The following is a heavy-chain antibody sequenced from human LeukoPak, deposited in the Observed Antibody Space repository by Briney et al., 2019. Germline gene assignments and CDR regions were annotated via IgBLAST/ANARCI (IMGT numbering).Heavy chain of an antibody. V-gene: IGHV1-2*02. Sequence: GASVKVSCKASGYTFTGYYMHWVRQAPGQGLEWMGWINPNSGGTNYAQKFQGRVTTTRDTSISTAYMELKWQGSDDTAVYYCARGGYCRSGNCFVLAAEFDYWGQGTLVTVSS. CDR2: INPNSGGT. CDR1: GYTFTGYY. D-gene: IGHD2-15*01. J-gene: IGHJ4*02. CDR3: ARGGYCRSGNCFVLAAEFDY.